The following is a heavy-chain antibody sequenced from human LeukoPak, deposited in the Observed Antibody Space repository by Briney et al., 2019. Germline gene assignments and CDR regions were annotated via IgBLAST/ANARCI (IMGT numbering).Heavy chain of an antibody. Sequence: GGSLRLSCAASGFTFSSYAMHWVRQAPGKGLEWVAVISYDGSNKYYADSVKGRFTISRDNSKNTLYLQMNSLRAEDTAVYYCAKDLPTAMAPGFDYWGQGTLVTVSS. CDR1: GFTFSSYA. D-gene: IGHD5-18*01. CDR3: AKDLPTAMAPGFDY. CDR2: ISYDGSNK. V-gene: IGHV3-30*04. J-gene: IGHJ4*02.